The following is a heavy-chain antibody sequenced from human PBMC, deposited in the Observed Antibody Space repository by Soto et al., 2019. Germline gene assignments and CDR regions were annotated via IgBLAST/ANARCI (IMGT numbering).Heavy chain of an antibody. V-gene: IGHV4-30-2*01. CDR3: AAGGGLPRYY. Sequence: QLQLQESGSGLVKPSQTLSLTCAVSGGSISSGGYSWSWIRQPPGKGLEWIGYIYHSGSTYYNPSLKSLATMSVDRSKNQFSLKLSSVTDADTAVYYCAAGGGLPRYYWGRGTLVTVSS. CDR1: GGSISSGGYS. D-gene: IGHD5-12*01. CDR2: IYHSGST. J-gene: IGHJ4*02.